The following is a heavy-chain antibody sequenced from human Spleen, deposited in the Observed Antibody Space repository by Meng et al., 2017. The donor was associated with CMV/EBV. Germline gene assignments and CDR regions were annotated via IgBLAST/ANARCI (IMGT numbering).Heavy chain of an antibody. CDR2: ISDTSSYK. CDR3: ARGVTIFGVVNWGLDY. CDR1: GFSFSSYS. V-gene: IGHV3-21*01. J-gene: IGHJ4*02. Sequence: GGSLRLSCAASGFSFSSYSMNWVRQPPGKGLEWDSSISDTSSYKYYADSVKGRFTISRDNAKNSLYLQRNSLRAEDTAVYYCARGVTIFGVVNWGLDYWGQGTLVTVSS. D-gene: IGHD3-3*01.